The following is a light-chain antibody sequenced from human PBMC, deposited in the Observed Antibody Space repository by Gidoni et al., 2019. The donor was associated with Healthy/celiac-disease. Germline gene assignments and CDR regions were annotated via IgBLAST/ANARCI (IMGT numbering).Light chain of an antibody. Sequence: IVLTQSPATLSLSPGERATLSCRASQSVSSYLAWYQQKPGQAPRLLIYDASNRATGIPARFSGSGSGTDSTLTISSLEPEDFAVYYCQQRSNWPPYTFGQGTKLEIK. V-gene: IGKV3-11*01. CDR1: QSVSSY. J-gene: IGKJ2*01. CDR3: QQRSNWPPYT. CDR2: DAS.